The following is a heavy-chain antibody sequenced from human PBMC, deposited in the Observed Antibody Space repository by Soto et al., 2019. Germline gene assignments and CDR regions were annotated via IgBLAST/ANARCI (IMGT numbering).Heavy chain of an antibody. Sequence: PSETLSLTCTVSGGSISSYYWSWIRQPPGKGLEWIGYIYYSGSTNYNPSLKSRVTISVDTSKNQFSLKLSSVTAADTAVYYCARGGVATDASDSWGQGTMVTVSS. CDR2: IYYSGST. J-gene: IGHJ3*02. CDR3: ARGGVATDASDS. D-gene: IGHD5-12*01. V-gene: IGHV4-59*01. CDR1: GGSISSYY.